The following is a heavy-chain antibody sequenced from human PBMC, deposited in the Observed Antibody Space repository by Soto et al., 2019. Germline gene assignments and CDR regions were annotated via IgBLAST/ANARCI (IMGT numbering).Heavy chain of an antibody. CDR3: ARQSFGVPIDD. CDR1: GYSFYHYW. Sequence: VESLTVSWKVSGYSFYHYWIGWVLQMPGKGLECIGLISPGDSELKYSPPFQGQVTISADKSISTTYLHWSSLKAADSAIYYCARQSFGVPIDDWGQGTQVTVSS. D-gene: IGHD3-10*01. V-gene: IGHV5-51*01. J-gene: IGHJ4*02. CDR2: ISPGDSEL.